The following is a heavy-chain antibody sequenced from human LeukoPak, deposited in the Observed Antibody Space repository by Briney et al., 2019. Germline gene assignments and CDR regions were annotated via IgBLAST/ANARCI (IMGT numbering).Heavy chain of an antibody. D-gene: IGHD6-13*01. CDR2: INHSGSA. CDR3: ARGQQLTEKRHFDY. V-gene: IGHV4-34*01. J-gene: IGHJ4*02. Sequence: PSETLSLTCAVSGGSFSDYNWSWIRQPPGKGLEWIGKINHSGSANYNPSLKSRVTISVDTSKNQFSLKLSSVTAADTAVYYCARGQQLTEKRHFDYWGQGTLVTVSS. CDR1: GGSFSDYN.